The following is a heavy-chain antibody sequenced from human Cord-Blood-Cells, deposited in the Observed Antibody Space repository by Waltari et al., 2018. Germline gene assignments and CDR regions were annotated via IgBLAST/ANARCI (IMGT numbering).Heavy chain of an antibody. D-gene: IGHD2-15*01. Sequence: EVQLLESGGGLVQPGGSLRLSCAASGFTFSSYAMSWVRPAHGKGLEWVSAISGSGGSTSYADSVKGRFTISRDNSKNTLYLQMNSRRAEDTAVYYCAKSHIVVVVAATASDYWGQGTLVTVSS. V-gene: IGHV3-23*01. J-gene: IGHJ4*02. CDR1: GFTFSSYA. CDR3: AKSHIVVVVAATASDY. CDR2: ISGSGGST.